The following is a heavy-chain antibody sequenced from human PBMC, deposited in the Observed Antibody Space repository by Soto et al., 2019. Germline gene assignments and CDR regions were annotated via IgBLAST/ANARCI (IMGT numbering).Heavy chain of an antibody. CDR2: VSGSGVTT. CDR1: GFTFDTFT. Sequence: PGGSLRLSCAASGFTFDTFTMTWVRQAPGKGLGWVSSVSGSGVTTKYSDPVKGRFTISRDNSKNTLYLQLNTLTAEDTAVYYCVRNSGYDFWSGSLYWGQGALVTVSS. J-gene: IGHJ4*02. V-gene: IGHV3-23*01. D-gene: IGHD3-3*01. CDR3: VRNSGYDFWSGSLY.